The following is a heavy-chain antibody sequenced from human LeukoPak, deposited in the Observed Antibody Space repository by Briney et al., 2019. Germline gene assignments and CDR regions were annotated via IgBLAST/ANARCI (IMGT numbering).Heavy chain of an antibody. V-gene: IGHV3-30*01. D-gene: IGHD2-2*01. CDR3: ARVFLGYQLLSYFGY. J-gene: IGHJ4*02. Sequence: GRSLRLSCAASGFTFSSYAMHWVRQAPGKGLEWVAVISYDGSNKYYADSVKGRFTISRDNSKNTLYLQMNSLRAEDTAVYYCARVFLGYQLLSYFGYWGQGTLVTVSS. CDR2: ISYDGSNK. CDR1: GFTFSSYA.